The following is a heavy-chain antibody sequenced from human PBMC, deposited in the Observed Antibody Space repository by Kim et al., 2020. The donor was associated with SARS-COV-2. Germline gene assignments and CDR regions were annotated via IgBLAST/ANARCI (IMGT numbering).Heavy chain of an antibody. J-gene: IGHJ4*02. CDR2: ISRSSSYI. Sequence: GGSLRLSCAASGFTFSSYSMNWVRQAPGKGLEWVSSISRSSSYIYYADSVKGRFTISRDNAKNSLYLQMNSLRAEDTAVYYCVPGDSSTSPYYFDYWGQGTPVTVAS. CDR3: VPGDSSTSPYYFDY. D-gene: IGHD6-13*01. V-gene: IGHV3-21*01. CDR1: GFTFSSYS.